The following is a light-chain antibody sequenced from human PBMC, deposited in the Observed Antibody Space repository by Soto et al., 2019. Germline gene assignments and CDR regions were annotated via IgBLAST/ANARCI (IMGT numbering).Light chain of an antibody. J-gene: IGKJ1*01. CDR3: HQYGSSPWT. Sequence: EIVMTQSPATLSVSPGERATLSCRASQSVSSNLAWYQQKVGQAPRLLIYGASSRAPGIPDRFSGSGSETDFTLTITRLESEDFAVYSCHQYGSSPWTFGQGTKVDIK. V-gene: IGKV3-20*01. CDR2: GAS. CDR1: QSVSSN.